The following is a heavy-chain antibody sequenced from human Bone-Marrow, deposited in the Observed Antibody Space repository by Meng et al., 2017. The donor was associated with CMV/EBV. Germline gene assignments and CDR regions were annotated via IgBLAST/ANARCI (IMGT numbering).Heavy chain of an antibody. D-gene: IGHD3-22*01. J-gene: IGHJ4*02. CDR3: AREGVVANLYYFDY. Sequence: SETLSLTCTVSGGSISSYYWSWIRQPPGKGLEWIGYIYYSGSTNYNPSLKSRVTISVDTSKNQFSLKLSSVTAADTAVYYCAREGVVANLYYFDYWGQGTLVTVSS. V-gene: IGHV4-59*01. CDR1: GGSISSYY. CDR2: IYYSGST.